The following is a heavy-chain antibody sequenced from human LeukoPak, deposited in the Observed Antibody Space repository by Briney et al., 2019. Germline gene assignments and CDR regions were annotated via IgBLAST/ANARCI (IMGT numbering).Heavy chain of an antibody. Sequence: GGSLRLSCAASGFTIGSNHTNWVRQAPGKGLDWVSVISDGGTYYADSVRDRFTVSRDNSKNTVFLQMNSLRAEDTAVHYCARANIVAINYFDYWGQGTLVTVSS. CDR3: ARANIVAINYFDY. J-gene: IGHJ4*02. CDR2: ISDGGT. CDR1: GFTIGSNH. D-gene: IGHD5-12*01. V-gene: IGHV3-53*01.